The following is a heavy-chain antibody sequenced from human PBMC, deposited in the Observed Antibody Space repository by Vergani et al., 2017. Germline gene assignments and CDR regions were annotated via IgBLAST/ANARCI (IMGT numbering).Heavy chain of an antibody. V-gene: IGHV1-69*02. CDR3: ASGDYYGSGYSETGEFDY. CDR1: GGTFSSYT. D-gene: IGHD3-10*01. CDR2: IIPILGIA. Sequence: QVQLVQSGAEVKKPGSSVKVSCKASGGTFSSYTISWVRQAPGQGLEWMGRIIPILGIANYAQKLQGRVTMTTDTSTSTAYMELRSLRSDDTAVYYCASGDYYGSGYSETGEFDYWGQGTLVTVSS. J-gene: IGHJ4*02.